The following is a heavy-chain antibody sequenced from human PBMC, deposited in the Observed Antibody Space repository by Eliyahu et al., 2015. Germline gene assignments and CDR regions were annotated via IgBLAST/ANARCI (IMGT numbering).Heavy chain of an antibody. CDR2: ISHDAAVK. J-gene: IGHJ4*02. Sequence: EVQLVESGGGLVQPGGSLRLSCAAXGFXFGDYXRNWVRQAPGKGLEWVSYISHDAAVKDYPESVRGRFTVSRDYAKTSLYLQMDSLRVDDTAVYYCARDTGYCTTNACFRTQDHWGQGTLVTVSS. CDR3: ARDTGYCTTNACFRTQDH. CDR1: GFXFGDYX. V-gene: IGHV3-48*01. D-gene: IGHD2-8*01.